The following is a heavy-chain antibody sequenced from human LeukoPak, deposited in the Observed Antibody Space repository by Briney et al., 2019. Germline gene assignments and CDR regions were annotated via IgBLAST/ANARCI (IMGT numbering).Heavy chain of an antibody. CDR1: GFTFEDYA. Sequence: GGSLRLSCVASGFTFEDYAMHWVRQAPGKGLEWVSGISWNSGSIGYADSVKGRFTISRDNAKNSLYVQMNSLGAEDMALYYCAKGGSYYELDYWGQGTLVTVSS. V-gene: IGHV3-9*03. D-gene: IGHD1-26*01. CDR2: ISWNSGSI. J-gene: IGHJ4*02. CDR3: AKGGSYYELDY.